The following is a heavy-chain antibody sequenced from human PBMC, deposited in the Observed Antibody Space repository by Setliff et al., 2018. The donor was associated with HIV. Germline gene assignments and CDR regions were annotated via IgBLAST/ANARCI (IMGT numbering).Heavy chain of an antibody. V-gene: IGHV3-33*01. CDR1: GFIFSNYF. CDR3: AREIRTGDYPPYNYYFYMDV. Sequence: GGSLRLSCAASGFIFSNYFMHWVRQTPGKGLEWVAVTWYDGSKKYYADSVKGRFIISRDNSKNTLYLQMNSLRAEDTAVYYCAREIRTGDYPPYNYYFYMDVWGKGTTVTVSS. CDR2: TWYDGSKK. J-gene: IGHJ6*03. D-gene: IGHD4-17*01.